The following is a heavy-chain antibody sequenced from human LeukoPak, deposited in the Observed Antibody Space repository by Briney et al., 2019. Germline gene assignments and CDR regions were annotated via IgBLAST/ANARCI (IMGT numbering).Heavy chain of an antibody. V-gene: IGHV4-39*07. CDR1: GGSISGSGYY. Sequence: SETLSLTCTVSGGSISGSGYYWAWIRQPPEKGLEWIGSIYYSGTTYFNPSLKSRITISIDTSKNQFSLKLTSVTAADTAVYYCARDHLQVAVAGTMYYYYGMDVWGQGTTVTVSS. CDR2: IYYSGTT. CDR3: ARDHLQVAVAGTMYYYYGMDV. J-gene: IGHJ6*02. D-gene: IGHD6-19*01.